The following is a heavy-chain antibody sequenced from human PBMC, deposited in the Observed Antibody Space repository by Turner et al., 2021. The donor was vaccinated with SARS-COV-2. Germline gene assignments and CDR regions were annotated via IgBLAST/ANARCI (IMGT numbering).Heavy chain of an antibody. J-gene: IGHJ3*02. Sequence: QVQLVESGGGVVQPGRSLRLSCAASGFTFSTYAMHWVRQAPGKGREGVAGIAYEGNNRCNADYVKGRKTSSRNNSKNTQYLQMNNLRAEDAAVYDCARAGWDLLPCEAFDIWGQGTMVTISS. V-gene: IGHV3-30-3*01. D-gene: IGHD1-26*01. CDR2: IAYEGNNR. CDR1: GFTFSTYA. CDR3: ARAGWDLLPCEAFDI.